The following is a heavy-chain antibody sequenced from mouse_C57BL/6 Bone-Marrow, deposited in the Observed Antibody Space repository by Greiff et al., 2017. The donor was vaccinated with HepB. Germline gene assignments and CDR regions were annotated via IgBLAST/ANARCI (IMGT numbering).Heavy chain of an antibody. J-gene: IGHJ2*01. CDR2: IDPSDSYT. Sequence: QVQLQQPGAELVRPGTSVKLSCKASGYTFTSYWMHWVKQRPGQGLEWIGVIDPSDSYTNYNQKFKGKATLTLDTSSSTAYMQLSSLTSEDSAVDYCSRGHYGSSDGYFDYWGQGTTLTVSS. CDR1: GYTFTSYW. CDR3: SRGHYGSSDGYFDY. D-gene: IGHD1-1*01. V-gene: IGHV1-59*01.